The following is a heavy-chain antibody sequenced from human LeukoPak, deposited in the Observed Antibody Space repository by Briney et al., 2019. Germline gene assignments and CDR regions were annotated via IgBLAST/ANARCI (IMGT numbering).Heavy chain of an antibody. J-gene: IGHJ4*02. V-gene: IGHV3-21*01. Sequence: PGGSLRLSCAASGFTFSSYTMNWVRQAPGKGLEWVSSISSTSSYIYYADSVKGRFTISRDNAKNSLYLQMSSLRAEDTAVYYCARDLRQLGITDYWGQGTLVTVSS. CDR3: ARDLRQLGITDY. CDR2: ISSTSSYI. D-gene: IGHD6-13*01. CDR1: GFTFSSYT.